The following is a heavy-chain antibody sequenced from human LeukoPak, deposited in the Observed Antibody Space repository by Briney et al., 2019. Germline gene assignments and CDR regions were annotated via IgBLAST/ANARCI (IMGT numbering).Heavy chain of an antibody. CDR3: ARDRMDSSGYYSPDY. CDR1: GFTFSDYA. J-gene: IGHJ4*02. V-gene: IGHV3-64*04. D-gene: IGHD3-22*01. CDR2: ISTTGANT. Sequence: GGSLRLSCSASGFTFSDYAIHWVRQAAGKGLVYVAAISTTGANTYYADSLRGRFTISRDNAKNSLYLQMNSLRAEDTAVYYCARDRMDSSGYYSPDYWGQGTLVTVSS.